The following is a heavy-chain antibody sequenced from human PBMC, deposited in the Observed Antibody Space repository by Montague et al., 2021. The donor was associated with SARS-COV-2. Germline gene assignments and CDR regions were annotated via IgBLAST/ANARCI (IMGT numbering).Heavy chain of an antibody. V-gene: IGHV3-30-3*01. CDR1: RFTFSSYS. D-gene: IGHD3-22*01. J-gene: IGHJ4*02. CDR2: ISYDGSNK. Sequence: SLRLSCATSRFTFSSYSMHWVRQAPGKGLEWVAVISYDGSNKYYADSVKGRFTIFRDNSQNPLYLQMNSLRAEYTAVYYCSSPRKSYIAADSSFDYWGQGTLVTVSS. CDR3: SSPRKSYIAADSSFDY.